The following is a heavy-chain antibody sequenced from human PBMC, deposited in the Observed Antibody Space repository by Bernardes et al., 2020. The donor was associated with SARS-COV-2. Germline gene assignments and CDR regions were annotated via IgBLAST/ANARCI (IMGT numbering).Heavy chain of an antibody. CDR1: GGSISSSSYY. J-gene: IGHJ5*02. CDR2: IYYSGST. V-gene: IGHV4-39*01. CDR3: AAFYLGWFDP. Sequence: SETLSLTCTVSGGSISSSSYYWGWIRPPPGKGLEWIGSIYYSGSTYYNPSLKSRVTISVATFKHQVSLKLSSETAADTAAYYCAAFYLGWFDPWGLGTLVTVSS.